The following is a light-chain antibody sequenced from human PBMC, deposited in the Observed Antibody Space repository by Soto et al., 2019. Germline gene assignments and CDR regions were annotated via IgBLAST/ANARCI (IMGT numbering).Light chain of an antibody. V-gene: IGLV1-47*02. CDR3: AAWDDSLNGYV. CDR1: SSNIGGTNY. J-gene: IGLJ1*01. Sequence: QSVLTQPPSASGTPGQKVFISCSGSSSNIGGTNYAYWYQQLPGAAPKLLMHSNNLRPSGVPERISGSKFGTAASLAISGLRSEDEAVYYCAAWDDSLNGYVFATGTKLTVL. CDR2: SNN.